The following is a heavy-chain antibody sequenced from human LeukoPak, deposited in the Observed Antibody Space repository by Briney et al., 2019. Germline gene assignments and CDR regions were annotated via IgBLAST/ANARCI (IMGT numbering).Heavy chain of an antibody. D-gene: IGHD3-10*01. CDR3: ATTPTGIPAPGAFDI. Sequence: GGSLRLSCAASGFTFTTYGLHWVRQAPGKGLEWVAVISYDGSNKYYADSVKGRFTISRDNSKNTLYLQMNSLRAEDTAVYYCATTPTGIPAPGAFDIWGQGTMVTVSS. J-gene: IGHJ3*02. CDR2: ISYDGSNK. V-gene: IGHV3-30*03. CDR1: GFTFTTYG.